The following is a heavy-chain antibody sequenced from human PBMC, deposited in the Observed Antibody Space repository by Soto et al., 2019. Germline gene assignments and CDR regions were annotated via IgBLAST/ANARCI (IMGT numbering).Heavy chain of an antibody. CDR3: ATRVAADHYWYFDL. CDR1: GYTFTSYT. J-gene: IGHJ2*01. CDR2: INAGNGNT. V-gene: IGHV1-3*01. D-gene: IGHD6-13*01. Sequence: QVQLVQSGAEVKKPGASVKVSCKSSGYTFTSYTMHWVRQAPGQRLEWMGWINAGNGNTKYSQKFQGRVTITRDTTASTAYMELSCRRSEDTAVYYCATRVAADHYWYFDLWGRGTLVTVSS.